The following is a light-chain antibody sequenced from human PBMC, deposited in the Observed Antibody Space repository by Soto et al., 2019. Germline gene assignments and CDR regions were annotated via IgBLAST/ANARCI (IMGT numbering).Light chain of an antibody. CDR1: QSVSSSY. Sequence: EIVLTQSPGTLSLSPGERATLSCRASQSVSSSYLAWYQQKPGQAPRLLIYGASSRATGIPDRFSGSGSGTDFTLTIIRLEPEDFAVYYFQQYGSSPIFTFGHGTKVDIK. J-gene: IGKJ3*01. CDR2: GAS. CDR3: QQYGSSPIFT. V-gene: IGKV3-20*01.